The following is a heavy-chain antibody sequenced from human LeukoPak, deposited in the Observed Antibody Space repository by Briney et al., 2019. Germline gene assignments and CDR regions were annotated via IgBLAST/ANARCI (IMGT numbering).Heavy chain of an antibody. Sequence: PGGSLRLSCADSGFSFSGYDMSWVRQAPGKGLEWVSAISGSGGSTYYADSVEGRFTISRDNSKNTLFLQMSSLRAEDTAVFYCARDEGSGSYLDYWGQGTLVAVSS. CDR2: ISGSGGST. V-gene: IGHV3-23*01. CDR3: ARDEGSGSYLDY. J-gene: IGHJ4*02. D-gene: IGHD3-10*01. CDR1: GFSFSGYD.